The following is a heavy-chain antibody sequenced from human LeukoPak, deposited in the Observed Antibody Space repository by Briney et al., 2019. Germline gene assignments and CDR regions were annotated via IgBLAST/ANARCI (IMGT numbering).Heavy chain of an antibody. Sequence: SETLSLTCAVYGGSFSGYYWSWIRQPPGKGLERIGEINHSGSTNHNPSLKSRVTISVDTSKNQFSLKLSSVTAADTAVYYCARGFASSGYYYYYYYMDVWGKGTTVTVSS. CDR2: INHSGST. CDR3: ARGFASSGYYYYYYYMDV. CDR1: GGSFSGYY. V-gene: IGHV4-34*01. D-gene: IGHD3-22*01. J-gene: IGHJ6*03.